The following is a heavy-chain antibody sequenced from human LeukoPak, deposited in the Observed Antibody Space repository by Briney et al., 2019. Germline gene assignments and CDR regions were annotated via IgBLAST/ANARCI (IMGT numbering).Heavy chain of an antibody. D-gene: IGHD3-10*01. J-gene: IGHJ4*02. CDR1: GFTFSSYG. V-gene: IGHV3-23*01. CDR3: AKDGRTYYYGSGSLGY. CDR2: ISGSGGST. Sequence: GGSLRLSCAASGFTFSSYGMSWVRQAPGKGLEWVSAISGSGGSTYYADSVKGRFTISRDNSKNTLYLQMNSLRAEDTAVYYCAKDGRTYYYGSGSLGYWGQGTLVTVSS.